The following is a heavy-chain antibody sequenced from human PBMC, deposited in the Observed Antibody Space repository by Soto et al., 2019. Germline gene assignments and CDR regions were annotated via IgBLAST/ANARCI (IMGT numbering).Heavy chain of an antibody. CDR1: GFTFSNYA. J-gene: IGHJ6*02. CDR2: LPERGSSP. CDR3: AKTTAGSYSPNYGTDV. Sequence: EGSLRLSCSAAGFTFSNYAMSWVRQAPGKGLEWISALPERGSSPYYADSVKGRFTISRDNSKNTRYLQMNSLRAEDTAVYYCAKTTAGSYSPNYGTDVWGQGTMVTVSS. V-gene: IGHV3-23*01. D-gene: IGHD5-18*01.